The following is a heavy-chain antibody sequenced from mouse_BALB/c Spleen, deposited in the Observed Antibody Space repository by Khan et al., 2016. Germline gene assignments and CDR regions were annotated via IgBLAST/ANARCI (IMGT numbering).Heavy chain of an antibody. D-gene: IGHD3-1*01. Sequence: QVQLKESGPGLVAPSQSLSITCTVSGFSLTSYGVHWVRQPPGKGLEWLGVIWAGGSTNYNSALMSRLSISNDNSKSQVCFKMHSLQTVGTAMYYWARLGDIWGQGTTLTVSS. CDR1: GFSLTSYG. J-gene: IGHJ2*01. V-gene: IGHV2-9*02. CDR3: ARLGDI. CDR2: IWAGGST.